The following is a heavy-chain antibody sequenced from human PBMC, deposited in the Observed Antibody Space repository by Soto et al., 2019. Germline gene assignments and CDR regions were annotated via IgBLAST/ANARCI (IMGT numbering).Heavy chain of an antibody. CDR3: ALQPYPPTDDY. V-gene: IGHV2-5*01. CDR1: GFSLSTSGVG. CDR2: IYWNDDK. J-gene: IGHJ4*02. D-gene: IGHD2-2*01. Sequence: SGPTLVNPTQTLTLTCTFSGFSLSTSGVGVGWIRQPPGKALEWLALIYWNDDKRYGPSLKSRLTITKDTSKNQVVLTMTNMDPVDTATYYCALQPYPPTDDYWGQGTLVTVSS.